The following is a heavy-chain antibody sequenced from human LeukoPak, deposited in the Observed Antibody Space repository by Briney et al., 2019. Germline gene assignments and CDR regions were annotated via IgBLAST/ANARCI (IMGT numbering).Heavy chain of an antibody. Sequence: PSETLSLTCTVSGGSISSGGYYWSWIRQPPGKGLEWIGYIYHSGSTYYNPSLKSRVTMSVDKSKNQFSLNLNSVTAADTAIYYCARDRQFSNTWAFDYWGQGTLVTVSS. CDR2: IYHSGST. CDR1: GGSISSGGYY. CDR3: ARDRQFSNTWAFDY. V-gene: IGHV4-30-2*01. D-gene: IGHD4-11*01. J-gene: IGHJ4*02.